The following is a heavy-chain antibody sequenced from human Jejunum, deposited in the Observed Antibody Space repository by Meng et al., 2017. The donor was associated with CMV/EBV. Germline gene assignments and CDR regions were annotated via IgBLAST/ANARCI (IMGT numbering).Heavy chain of an antibody. Sequence: QLQLQESGPGLVKPSETLSLTCTVSGGSISSRSYYWGWIRQPPGKGLEWIGSIYYSGSTYYNPSLKSRVTISVDTSKNQFFLKLSSVTAADTAVYHCLRGSGGSVWGQGTLVTVS. V-gene: IGHV4-39*07. CDR3: LRGSGGSV. D-gene: IGHD3-10*01. CDR2: IYYSGST. J-gene: IGHJ1*01. CDR1: GGSISSRSYY.